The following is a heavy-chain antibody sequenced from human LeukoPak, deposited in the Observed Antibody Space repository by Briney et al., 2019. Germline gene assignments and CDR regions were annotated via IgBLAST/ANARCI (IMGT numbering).Heavy chain of an antibody. CDR2: IYYSGST. J-gene: IGHJ5*02. Sequence: SETLSLTCTVSGGSISSYYWGWIRQPPGKGLEWIGSIYYSGSTYYNPSLKSRVTISVDTSKNQFSLKLSSVTAADTAVYYCAKDRWQWLVGNWFDPWGQGTLVTVSS. D-gene: IGHD6-19*01. CDR3: AKDRWQWLVGNWFDP. V-gene: IGHV4-39*07. CDR1: GGSISSYY.